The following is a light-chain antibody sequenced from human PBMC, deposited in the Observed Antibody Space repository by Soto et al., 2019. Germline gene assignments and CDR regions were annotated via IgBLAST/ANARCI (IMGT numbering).Light chain of an antibody. CDR2: AAS. J-gene: IGKJ1*01. CDR3: QQYESYSGT. Sequence: DIQLTQSPSFLSASVGDRVTITCRASQGISSYLAWYQQKPGKAPKLLIYAASTLQSGVPSRFSGSGSGTEFTLTISSLQPEDFATYYCQQYESYSGTFGPGTRVDLK. V-gene: IGKV1-9*01. CDR1: QGISSY.